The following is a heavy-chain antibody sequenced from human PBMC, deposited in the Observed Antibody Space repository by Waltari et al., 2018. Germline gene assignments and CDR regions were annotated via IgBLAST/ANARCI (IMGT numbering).Heavy chain of an antibody. Sequence: QLQLQESGPGLLKPSETLSLTCHVSDGSISSASWWGWIRQSPGKGLEWIGEMFPSGITNSTPSLESRVTISQDYSKNQFSLKLNSVTAADTAVYYCAGGSSMQQLMRYWGQGILVTVSS. V-gene: IGHV4-4*02. D-gene: IGHD6-13*01. CDR2: MFPSGIT. J-gene: IGHJ4*02. CDR3: AGGSSMQQLMRY. CDR1: DGSISSASW.